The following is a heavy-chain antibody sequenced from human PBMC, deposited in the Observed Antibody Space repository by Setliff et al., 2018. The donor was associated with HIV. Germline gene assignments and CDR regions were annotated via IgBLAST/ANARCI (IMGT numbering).Heavy chain of an antibody. D-gene: IGHD1-26*01. CDR3: ARDRHSGSSTDY. CDR2: ISSSSSYT. CDR1: GFTFSSYS. Sequence: GGSLRLSCAASGFTFSSYSMNWVRQAPGKGLEWVSYISSSSSYTHYADSVKGRFTISRDNVKNSLYLQMNSLRAEDTAVYYCARDRHSGSSTDYWGQGTLVTVSS. J-gene: IGHJ4*02. V-gene: IGHV3-21*01.